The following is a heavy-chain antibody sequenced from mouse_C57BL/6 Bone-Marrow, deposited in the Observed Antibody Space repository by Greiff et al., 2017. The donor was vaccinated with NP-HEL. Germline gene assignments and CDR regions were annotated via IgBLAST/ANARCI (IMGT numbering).Heavy chain of an antibody. V-gene: IGHV1-64*01. D-gene: IGHD1-1*01. Sequence: QVQLQQPGAELVKPGASVKLSCKASGYTFTSYWMHWVKQRPGQGLEWIGMIHPNSGSTNYNEKFKSKATLTVDKSSSTAYMQLSSLTSEDSAVYYCASPYYYGTPYYFDYWGQGTTLTVSS. J-gene: IGHJ2*01. CDR2: IHPNSGST. CDR3: ASPYYYGTPYYFDY. CDR1: GYTFTSYW.